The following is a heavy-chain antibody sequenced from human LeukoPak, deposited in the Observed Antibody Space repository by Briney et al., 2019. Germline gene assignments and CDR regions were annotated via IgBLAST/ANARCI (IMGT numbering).Heavy chain of an antibody. CDR1: GYTFTSYD. D-gene: IGHD3-22*01. J-gene: IGHJ6*03. Sequence: ALVKVSCKASGYTFTSYDINWVRQATGQGLEWMGWMNPNSGNTGYAQKFQGRVTITRNTSISTAYMELSSLRSEDTAVYYCARDYYDSSGYSYYYYYMDVWGKGTTVTVSS. CDR3: ARDYYDSSGYSYYYYYMDV. CDR2: MNPNSGNT. V-gene: IGHV1-8*03.